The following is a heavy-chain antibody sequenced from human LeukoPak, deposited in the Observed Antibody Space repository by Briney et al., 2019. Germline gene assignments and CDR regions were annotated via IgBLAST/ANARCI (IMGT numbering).Heavy chain of an antibody. CDR3: ARIFSGSQYYYYYMDV. D-gene: IGHD1-26*01. J-gene: IGHJ6*03. CDR1: GFTFSSYS. Sequence: GGSLRLSCAASGFTFSSYSMNWVRQAPGKGLEWVSSISSSSSYIYYADSVKGRFTISRDNAKNSLYLQMNSLRAEDTAVYYCARIFSGSQYYYYYMDVWGKGTTVTISS. V-gene: IGHV3-21*01. CDR2: ISSSSSYI.